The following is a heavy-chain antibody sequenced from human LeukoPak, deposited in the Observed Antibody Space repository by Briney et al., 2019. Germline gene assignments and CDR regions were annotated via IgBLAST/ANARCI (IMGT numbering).Heavy chain of an antibody. J-gene: IGHJ4*02. V-gene: IGHV1-69*04. Sequence: SVKVSCKASGGTFSSYAISWVRQAPGQGLEWMGRIIPILGIANYTQKFQGRVTITADKSTSTAYMELSSLRSEDTAVYYCARDPYGVDGDYVIYWGQGTLVTVSS. CDR3: ARDPYGVDGDYVIY. D-gene: IGHD4-17*01. CDR1: GGTFSSYA. CDR2: IIPILGIA.